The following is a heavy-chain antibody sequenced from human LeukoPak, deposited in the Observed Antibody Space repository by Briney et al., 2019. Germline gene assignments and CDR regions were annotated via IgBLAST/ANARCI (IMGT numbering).Heavy chain of an antibody. CDR2: VYYTGST. CDR1: GVSISTYY. CDR3: ARGDRDPSRPDY. V-gene: IGHV4-59*01. D-gene: IGHD1-26*01. Sequence: SETLSLTCTVSGVSISTYYWSWIRQTPGKGLEWIGYVYYTGSTNSNPSLKSRVTISVDTSKNQVSLKLTSVTAADTAVYYCARGDRDPSRPDYWGQGTLVTVSS. J-gene: IGHJ4*02.